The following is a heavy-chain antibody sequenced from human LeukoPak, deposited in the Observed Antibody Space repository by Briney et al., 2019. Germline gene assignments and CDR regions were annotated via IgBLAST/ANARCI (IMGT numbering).Heavy chain of an antibody. J-gene: IGHJ3*01. CDR2: LYADGGT. V-gene: IGHV3-66*01. Sequence: PGGSLRLSCAASGFTVSSNYMSWVRQAPGKGLEWVSVLYADGGTPYADSVKGRSTVSRDNSKNMLYLQMNSLRVEDTAVYYCARDQVGCGGDCYGDALDLWGQGTLVTVSS. D-gene: IGHD2-21*02. CDR3: ARDQVGCGGDCYGDALDL. CDR1: GFTVSSNY.